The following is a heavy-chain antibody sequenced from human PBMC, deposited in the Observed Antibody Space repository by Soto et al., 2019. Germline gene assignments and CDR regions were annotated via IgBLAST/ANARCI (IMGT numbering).Heavy chain of an antibody. CDR1: GGSFSGYY. Sequence: SKTLSLTCAVYGGSFSGYYWSWIRQPPGKGLEWIGEINHSGSTNYNPSLKSRVTISVDTSKNQFSLKLSSVTAADTAVYYCARGRVSSRWCFYFDYWGQGTLVTVSS. J-gene: IGHJ4*02. D-gene: IGHD6-13*01. CDR3: ARGRVSSRWCFYFDY. V-gene: IGHV4-34*01. CDR2: INHSGST.